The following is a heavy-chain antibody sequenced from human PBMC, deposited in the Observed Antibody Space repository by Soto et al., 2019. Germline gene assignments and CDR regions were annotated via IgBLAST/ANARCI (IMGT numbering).Heavy chain of an antibody. D-gene: IGHD4-17*01. J-gene: IGHJ6*02. Sequence: QVQLVQSGAEVKKPGSSVKVSCKASGGTFSSYAISWVRQAPGQGLEWMGGLITILGTANYAQKFQGRVTITADESTSTAYMELSSLRSEDTAVYYCAETVTTFLVYYGMDVWGQGTTVTVSS. CDR3: AETVTTFLVYYGMDV. CDR2: LITILGTA. V-gene: IGHV1-69*12. CDR1: GGTFSSYA.